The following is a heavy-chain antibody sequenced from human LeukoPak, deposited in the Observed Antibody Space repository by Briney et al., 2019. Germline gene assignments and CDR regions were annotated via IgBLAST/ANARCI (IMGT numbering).Heavy chain of an antibody. D-gene: IGHD3-22*01. J-gene: IGHJ4*02. V-gene: IGHV3-48*04. CDR1: GFTFSRYS. CDR3: ARVRDDSSGYYPPYYYFDY. Sequence: GGSLRLSCAASGFTFSRYSMNWVRQAPGKGLEWVSFISSGGSTIYYADSVKGRFTISRDNAKNTLFLQMSSLRPEDTAVYYCARVRDDSSGYYPPYYYFDYWGQGTLVTVSS. CDR2: ISSGGSTI.